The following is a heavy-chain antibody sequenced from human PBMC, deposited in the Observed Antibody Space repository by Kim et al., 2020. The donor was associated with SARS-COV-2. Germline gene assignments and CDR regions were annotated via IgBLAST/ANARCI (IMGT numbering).Heavy chain of an antibody. CDR1: GFTFSSYS. J-gene: IGHJ4*02. CDR2: ISSSSYI. V-gene: IGHV3-21*01. Sequence: GGSLRLSCAASGFTFSSYSMNWVRQAPGKGLEWVSSISSSSYIYYADSVKGRFTISRDNSKNSLYLQMNSLRAEDTAVYYCARGLIDYDILTGYILSGFAPGYWGQGTLVTVSS. CDR3: ARGLIDYDILTGYILSGFAPGY. D-gene: IGHD3-9*01.